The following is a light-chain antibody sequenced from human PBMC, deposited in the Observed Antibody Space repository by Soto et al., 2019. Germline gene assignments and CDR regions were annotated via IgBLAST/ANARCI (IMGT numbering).Light chain of an antibody. Sequence: QSALTQPASVSGSPGQSITISCTGTSSDVGGYNSVSWYQQHPGKAPKLMIYDVSHRPSGVSDRVSGSKSGNTAALTISGLQAEDEADYYCSSYTSSSLLVFGGGTKLTVL. CDR1: SSDVGGYNS. V-gene: IGLV2-14*01. CDR2: DVS. J-gene: IGLJ2*01. CDR3: SSYTSSSLLV.